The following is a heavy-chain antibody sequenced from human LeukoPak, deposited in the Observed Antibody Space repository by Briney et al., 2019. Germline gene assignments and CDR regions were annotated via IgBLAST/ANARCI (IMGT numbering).Heavy chain of an antibody. CDR1: GFTFSSYG. J-gene: IGHJ6*03. V-gene: IGHV3-30*02. Sequence: PGGSLRLSCAASGFTFSSYGMNWVRQAPGKGLEWVAFIRYDESNQYYADSVKGRFTISRDNSKNTLYLEMNSLTTEDTAVYYCAKDERIHGYLYYFYMDVWGKGTTVTISS. CDR3: AKDERIHGYLYYFYMDV. CDR2: IRYDESNQ. D-gene: IGHD3-22*01.